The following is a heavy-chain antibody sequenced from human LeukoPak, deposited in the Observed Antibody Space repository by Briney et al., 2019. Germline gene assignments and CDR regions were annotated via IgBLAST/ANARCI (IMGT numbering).Heavy chain of an antibody. CDR2: IYSGGST. CDR1: GFTVSSNY. V-gene: IGHV3-66*02. D-gene: IGHD3-3*01. J-gene: IGHJ5*02. Sequence: GGSLRLSCAASGFTVSSNYMSWVRQAPGKGLEWVSVIYSGGSTYYADSVKGRFTISRDNSKNTLYLQMNSLRAEDTAVYYCARNTDFWSGYYFWLDPWGQGTLVTVSS. CDR3: ARNTDFWSGYYFWLDP.